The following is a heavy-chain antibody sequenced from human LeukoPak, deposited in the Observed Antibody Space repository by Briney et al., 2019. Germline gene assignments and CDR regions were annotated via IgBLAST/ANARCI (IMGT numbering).Heavy chain of an antibody. J-gene: IGHJ6*03. Sequence: SETLSLTCTVSGYSISSGYYWGWIRQPPGKGLEWIGSIYHSGSTYYNPSLKSRVTISVDTSKNQFSLKLSSVTAADTAVYYCARHGVGATNYYYYMDVWGKGTTVTISS. CDR1: GYSISSGYY. CDR2: IYHSGST. V-gene: IGHV4-38-2*02. CDR3: ARHGVGATNYYYYMDV. D-gene: IGHD1-26*01.